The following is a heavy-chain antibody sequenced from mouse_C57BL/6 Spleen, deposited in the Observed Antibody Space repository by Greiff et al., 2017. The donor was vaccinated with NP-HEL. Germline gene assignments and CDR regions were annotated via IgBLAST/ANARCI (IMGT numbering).Heavy chain of an antibody. Sequence: EVKVVESGGGLVKPGGSLKLSCAASGFTFSDYGMHWVRQAPEKGLEWVAYISSGSSTIYYADTVKGRFTISRDNAKNTLFLQMTSLRSEDTAMYYCARRTYYGSSYDWYFDVWGTGTTVTVSS. CDR2: ISSGSSTI. CDR3: ARRTYYGSSYDWYFDV. V-gene: IGHV5-17*01. D-gene: IGHD1-1*01. J-gene: IGHJ1*03. CDR1: GFTFSDYG.